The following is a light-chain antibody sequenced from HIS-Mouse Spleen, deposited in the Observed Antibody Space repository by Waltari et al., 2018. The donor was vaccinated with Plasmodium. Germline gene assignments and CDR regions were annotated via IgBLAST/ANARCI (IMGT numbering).Light chain of an antibody. V-gene: IGLV3-10*01. J-gene: IGLJ3*02. Sequence: SYELTQPPSVSLSPGQPARITCSGDTLPTNYSYWYQQKSGQAPVLVIYEDSKRPSGIPERFSGSSSGTMATLTISGAQVEDEADYYCYSTDSSGNHRVFGGGTKLTVL. CDR1: TLPTNY. CDR3: YSTDSSGNHRV. CDR2: EDS.